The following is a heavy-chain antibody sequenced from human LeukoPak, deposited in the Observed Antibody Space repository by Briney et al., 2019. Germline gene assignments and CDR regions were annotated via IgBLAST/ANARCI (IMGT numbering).Heavy chain of an antibody. CDR3: ARVEGCSSTSCYGWFDP. CDR2: IIPIFGTA. J-gene: IGHJ5*02. CDR1: GYTFTGYY. D-gene: IGHD2-2*01. V-gene: IGHV1-69*13. Sequence: GASVKVSCKASGYTFTGYYMHWVRQAPGQGLEWMGGIIPIFGTANYAQKFQGRVTITADESTSTAYMELSSLRSEDTAVYYCARVEGCSSTSCYGWFDPWGQGTLVTVSS.